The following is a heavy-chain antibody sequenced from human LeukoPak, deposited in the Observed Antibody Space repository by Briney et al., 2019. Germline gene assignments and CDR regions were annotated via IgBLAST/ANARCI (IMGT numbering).Heavy chain of an antibody. CDR1: GFTFSSYE. CDR3: ASSWGYYFDY. J-gene: IGHJ4*02. Sequence: PGGSLRLSCPASGFTFSSYEMNWVRQAPGKGLEWVSYISSSGSTIYYADSVKGRFTISRDNAKNSLYLQMNSLRAEDTAVYYCASSWGYYFDYWGQGTLVTVSS. CDR2: ISSSGSTI. D-gene: IGHD3-16*01. V-gene: IGHV3-48*03.